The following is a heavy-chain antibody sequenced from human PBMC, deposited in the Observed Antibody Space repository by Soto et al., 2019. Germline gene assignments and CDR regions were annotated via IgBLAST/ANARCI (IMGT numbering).Heavy chain of an antibody. CDR2: IWYDGSNK. CDR3: IGVSARRFGNYYGMDV. J-gene: IGHJ6*02. V-gene: IGHV3-33*01. D-gene: IGHD6-6*01. CDR1: GFTFSSYG. Sequence: PGGSLRLSCAASGFTFSSYGMHWVRQAPGKGLEWVAVIWYDGSNKYYADSVKGRFTISRDNSKNTLYLQMNSLRAEDTAVYYCIGVSARRFGNYYGMDVWGQGTTVTVSS.